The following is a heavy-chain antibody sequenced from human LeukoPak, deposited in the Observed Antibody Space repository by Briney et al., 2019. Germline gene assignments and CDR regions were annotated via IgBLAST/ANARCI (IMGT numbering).Heavy chain of an antibody. J-gene: IGHJ6*02. CDR2: IYTSGST. CDR1: GGSISSGSYY. Sequence: PSETLSLTCTVSGGSISSGSYYWSWLRQPAGKGLEWIGRIYTSGSTNYNPSLKSRVTISVDTSKNQFSLKLSSVTAADTAVYYCAREWDFDWLGYYGMDVWGQGTTVTVSS. V-gene: IGHV4-61*02. CDR3: AREWDFDWLGYYGMDV. D-gene: IGHD3-9*01.